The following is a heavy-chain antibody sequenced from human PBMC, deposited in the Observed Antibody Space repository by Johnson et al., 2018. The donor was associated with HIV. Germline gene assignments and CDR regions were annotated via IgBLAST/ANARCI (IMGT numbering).Heavy chain of an antibody. CDR2: LFSAGST. D-gene: IGHD3-16*01. CDR3: ATGDMPAFDI. J-gene: IGHJ3*02. Sequence: VQLVESGGGLVEPGGSLRLSCTASGFSFGDYYMTWVRQAPGKGLEWVSVLFSAGSTYYADPVKGRFTISRDNSKNTLYLQMNSLKSEDTALYYCATGDMPAFDIWGQGTMVTVSS. CDR1: GFSFGDYY. V-gene: IGHV3-66*01.